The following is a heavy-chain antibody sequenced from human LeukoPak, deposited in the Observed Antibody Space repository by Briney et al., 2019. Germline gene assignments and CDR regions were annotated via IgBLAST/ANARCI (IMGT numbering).Heavy chain of an antibody. CDR2: ISSSSSYI. J-gene: IGHJ4*02. CDR3: ARVSSSWPTFDY. CDR1: GFTFSSYW. V-gene: IGHV3-21*01. D-gene: IGHD6-13*01. Sequence: GGSLRLSYAASGFTFSSYWMNWVRQAPGKGLEWVSSISSSSSYIYYADSVKGRFTISRDNAKNSLYLQMNSLRAEDTAVYYCARVSSSWPTFDYWGQGTLVTVSS.